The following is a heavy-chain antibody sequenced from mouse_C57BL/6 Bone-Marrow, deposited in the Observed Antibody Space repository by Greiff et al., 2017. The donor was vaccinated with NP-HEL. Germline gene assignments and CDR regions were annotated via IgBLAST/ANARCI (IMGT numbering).Heavy chain of an antibody. CDR2: IDPSDSYT. J-gene: IGHJ1*03. CDR3: ARDYYGSSWYFDV. V-gene: IGHV1-50*01. D-gene: IGHD1-1*01. CDR1: GYTFTSYW. Sequence: QSCKASGYTFTSYWMQWVKQRPGQGLEWIGEIDPSDSYTNYNQKFKGKATLTVDTSSSTAYMQLSSLTSEDSAVYYCARDYYGSSWYFDVWGTGTTVTVSS.